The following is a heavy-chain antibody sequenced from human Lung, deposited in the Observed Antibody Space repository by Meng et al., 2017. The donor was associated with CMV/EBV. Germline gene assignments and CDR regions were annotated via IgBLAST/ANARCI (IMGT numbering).Heavy chain of an antibody. J-gene: IGHJ4*02. CDR2: IIPISATP. Sequence: FTSYALGWVRQDPGQGLDWMGGIIPISATPNYPQKFQGRVTITTDESTTTAYMELSSLRSEDTGVYYCARGGPEAGGEMPTRGFDHWGPGTLVTVSS. V-gene: IGHV1-69*05. CDR3: ARGGPEAGGEMPTRGFDH. CDR1: FTSYA. D-gene: IGHD3-10*01.